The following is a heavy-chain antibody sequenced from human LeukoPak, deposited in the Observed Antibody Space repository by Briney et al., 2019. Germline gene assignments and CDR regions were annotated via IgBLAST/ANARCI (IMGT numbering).Heavy chain of an antibody. V-gene: IGHV3-48*04. J-gene: IGHJ4*02. D-gene: IGHD1-1*01. CDR3: ARDHNYAFDN. CDR1: GFPFSDYS. CDR2: IGISSGNT. Sequence: PGGSLRLSCTASGFPFSDYSMNWVRQAPGKGLEWISYIGISSGNTKYADSVKGRFTISADNARNSLYLQMNSLRVEDTAVYYSARDHNYAFDNWGQGTLVSVSS.